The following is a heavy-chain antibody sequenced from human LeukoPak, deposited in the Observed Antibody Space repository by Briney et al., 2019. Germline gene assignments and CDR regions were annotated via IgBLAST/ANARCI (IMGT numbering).Heavy chain of an antibody. V-gene: IGHV4-30-4*01. CDR1: GGSISSGDYY. J-gene: IGHJ4*02. D-gene: IGHD3-22*01. Sequence: SQTLSLTCTVSGGSISSGDYYWSWIRQPPGKGLEWIGYIYYSGSTYYNPSLKSRVTMSVDTSKNQFSLKLSSVTAADTAVYYCARITELMIVVPWGQGTLVTVSS. CDR2: IYYSGST. CDR3: ARITELMIVVP.